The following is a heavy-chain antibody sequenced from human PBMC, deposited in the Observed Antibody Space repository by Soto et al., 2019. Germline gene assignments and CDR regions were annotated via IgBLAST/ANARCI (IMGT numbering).Heavy chain of an antibody. CDR3: TKDKVFRPPHYYFDL. Sequence: PGGSLRLSCAASGFTVSNNYMSWVRQAPGKGLEYVSVIYSGGGTYYADSVKGRFTISRDNSKNTLYLQMDNLRPEDTAFYYCTKDKVFRPPHYYFDLWGRGTLVTVSS. D-gene: IGHD1-26*01. CDR2: IYSGGGT. V-gene: IGHV3-53*05. CDR1: GFTVSNNY. J-gene: IGHJ2*01.